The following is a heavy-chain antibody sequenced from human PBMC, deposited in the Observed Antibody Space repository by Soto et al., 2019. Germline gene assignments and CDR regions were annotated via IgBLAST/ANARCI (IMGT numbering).Heavy chain of an antibody. V-gene: IGHV4-34*01. D-gene: IGHD3-3*01. CDR2: INHSGST. CDR1: GGSFSGYY. Sequence: SETLSLTCAVYGGSFSGYYWSWIRQPPGKGLEWMGEINHSGSTNYNPSLKSRVTISVDTSKNQFSLKLSSVTAADTAVYYCARGSNTIFGVVIPPHGMDVWGQGTTVTVSS. J-gene: IGHJ6*02. CDR3: ARGSNTIFGVVIPPHGMDV.